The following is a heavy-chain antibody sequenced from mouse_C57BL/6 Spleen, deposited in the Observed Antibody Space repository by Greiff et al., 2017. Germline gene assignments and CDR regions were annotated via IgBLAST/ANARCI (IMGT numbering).Heavy chain of an antibody. CDR2: IDPETGGT. V-gene: IGHV1-15*01. CDR3: TRLGSGPYFDY. CDR1: GYTFTDYE. J-gene: IGHJ2*01. D-gene: IGHD1-3*01. Sequence: QVQLKESGAELVRPGASVTLSCKASGYTFTDYEMHWVKQTPVHGLEWIGAIDPETGGTAYNQKFKGKAILTADKSSSTAYMELRSLTSEDSAVYDCTRLGSGPYFDYWGQGTTLTVSS.